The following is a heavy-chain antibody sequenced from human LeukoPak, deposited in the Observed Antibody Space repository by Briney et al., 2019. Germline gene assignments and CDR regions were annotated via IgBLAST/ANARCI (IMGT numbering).Heavy chain of an antibody. CDR1: GFTFSSYA. V-gene: IGHV3-30-3*01. CDR2: ISYDGSNK. Sequence: GGSLRLSCAASGFTFSSYAMHWVRQAPGKGLEWVAVISYDGSNKYYADSVKGRFTISRDNSKNTLYLQMNGLRAEDTAVYYCARDRPAWMKWELIDNWFDPWGQGTLVTVSS. J-gene: IGHJ5*02. D-gene: IGHD1-26*01. CDR3: ARDRPAWMKWELIDNWFDP.